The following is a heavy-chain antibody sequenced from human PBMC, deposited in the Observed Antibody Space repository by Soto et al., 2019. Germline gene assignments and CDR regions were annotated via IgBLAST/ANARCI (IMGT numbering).Heavy chain of an antibody. CDR2: ISGSGGST. CDR3: AKGVRDFWLYSYGMDV. J-gene: IGHJ6*02. D-gene: IGHD3-3*01. CDR1: GFPFSSYA. Sequence: GGSLRLSCAASGFPFSSYAMSWVRQSPGKGLEWVSGISGSGGSTYYADSVKGRFTISRDNSKNTLYLQMNSLRAEDTAVYYCAKGVRDFWLYSYGMDVWGQGTTVTVSS. V-gene: IGHV3-23*01.